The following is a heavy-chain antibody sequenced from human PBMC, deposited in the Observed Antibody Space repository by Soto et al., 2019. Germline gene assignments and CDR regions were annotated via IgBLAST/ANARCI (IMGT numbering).Heavy chain of an antibody. Sequence: SETLSLTCAVSGGSISSSSYYWGWIRQPPGKGLERIGSIYYSGSTYYNPSLRSRVTISVETSKNQFSLKLSSVTAADTAVYYCARQAYYDFWSGYYFFDYWGQGTLVTVSS. CDR3: ARQAYYDFWSGYYFFDY. V-gene: IGHV4-39*01. CDR2: IYYSGST. D-gene: IGHD3-3*01. J-gene: IGHJ4*02. CDR1: GGSISSSSYY.